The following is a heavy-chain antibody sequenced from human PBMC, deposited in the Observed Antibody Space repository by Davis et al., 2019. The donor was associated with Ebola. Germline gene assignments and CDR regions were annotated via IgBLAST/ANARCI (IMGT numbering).Heavy chain of an antibody. CDR3: AHHFRALWLLPAAEYFQH. J-gene: IGHJ1*01. CDR1: GFTFSSYA. CDR2: ISGSGGST. D-gene: IGHD2-15*01. V-gene: IGHV3-23*01. Sequence: PGGSLRLSCAASGFTFSSYAMSWVRQAPGKGLEWVSVISGSGGSTYYADSVKGRFTISRDNSKNTLYLQMNSLRAEDTAVYYCAHHFRALWLLPAAEYFQHWGQGTLVTVSS.